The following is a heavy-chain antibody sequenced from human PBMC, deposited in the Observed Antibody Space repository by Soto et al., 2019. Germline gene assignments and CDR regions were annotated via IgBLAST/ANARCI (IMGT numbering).Heavy chain of an antibody. D-gene: IGHD6-13*01. V-gene: IGHV1-69*01. CDR1: GGSFTXYG. J-gene: IGHJ6*01. CDR3: AXXXXAAALVNYYGMEV. Sequence: QVQLVQSGXEVKKXGSSVKVSCRPSGGSFTXYGIXXXRXAXXXGLEWMGGIIPRFGSPNYAQNFQGRVTITADESSSTVYMELXSXXSEDXXVXXXAXXXXAAALVNYYGMEVWGQGTTVAVSS. CDR2: IIPRFGSP.